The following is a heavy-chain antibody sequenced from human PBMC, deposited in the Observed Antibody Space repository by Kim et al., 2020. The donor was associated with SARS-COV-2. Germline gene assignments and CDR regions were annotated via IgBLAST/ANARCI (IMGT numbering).Heavy chain of an antibody. V-gene: IGHV3-30*01. D-gene: IGHD6-13*01. J-gene: IGHJ2*01. Sequence: KGRFTISRDNSKNTLYLQMNSLRAEDTAVYYCARDHQYSSSWWGSHWGFDLWGRGTLVTVSS. CDR3: ARDHQYSSSWWGSHWGFDL.